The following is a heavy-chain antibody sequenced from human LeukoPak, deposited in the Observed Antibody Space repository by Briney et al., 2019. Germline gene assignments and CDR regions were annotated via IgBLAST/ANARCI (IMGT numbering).Heavy chain of an antibody. CDR2: ISAYNGNT. Sequence: ASVKVSCTASGYTFTSYGISWVRQAPGQGLEWMGWISAYNGNTNYAQKLQGRVTMTRDTSISTAYMELSRLRSDDTAVYYCATFPAEWELDYWGQGTLVTVSS. D-gene: IGHD1-26*01. J-gene: IGHJ4*02. V-gene: IGHV1-18*01. CDR1: GYTFTSYG. CDR3: ATFPAEWELDY.